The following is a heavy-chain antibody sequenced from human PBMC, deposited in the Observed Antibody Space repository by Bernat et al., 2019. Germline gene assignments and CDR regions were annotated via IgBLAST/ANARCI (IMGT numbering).Heavy chain of an antibody. J-gene: IGHJ5*02. CDR3: AKDPYSYYDFWSGYGPNWFDP. Sequence: EVQLLESGGGLVQPGGSLRLSCAASGFTFSSYAMSWVRQAPGKGLEWVSAISGSGGSTYYADSVKGRFTISRDNSKNTRYLQMNSLKAEDTAVYYGAKDPYSYYDFWSGYGPNWFDPWGQGTLVTVSS. CDR1: GFTFSSYA. CDR2: ISGSGGST. V-gene: IGHV3-23*01. D-gene: IGHD3-3*01.